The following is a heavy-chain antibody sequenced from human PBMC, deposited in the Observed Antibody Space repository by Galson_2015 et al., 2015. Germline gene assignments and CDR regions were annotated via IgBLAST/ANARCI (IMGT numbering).Heavy chain of an antibody. J-gene: IGHJ5*02. CDR1: GGSFSGYY. CDR3: ARGRGRNKPQNWFDP. Sequence: ETLSLTCAVYGGSFSGYYWSWIRQPPGKGLEWIGEINHSGSTNYNPSLKSRVTISVDTSKNQFSLKLSPVTAADTAVYYCARGRGRNKPQNWFDPWGQGTLVTVSS. CDR2: INHSGST. D-gene: IGHD1/OR15-1a*01. V-gene: IGHV4-34*01.